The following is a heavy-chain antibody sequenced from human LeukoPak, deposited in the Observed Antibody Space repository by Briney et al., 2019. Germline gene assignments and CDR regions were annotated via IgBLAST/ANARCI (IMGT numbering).Heavy chain of an antibody. V-gene: IGHV3-74*01. J-gene: IGHJ3*02. CDR3: SVGVITGTFHI. CDR2: VNGYGNST. CDR1: GFTFSDYW. D-gene: IGHD3-16*02. Sequence: GGSLRLPCAASGFTFSDYWMHWVRQAPGEGLVWVSRVNGYGNSTSYADSVKGRYTISRDNAKNTLYLQMNSLRAEDTAVYYCSVGVITGTFHIWGQGTMVTVSS.